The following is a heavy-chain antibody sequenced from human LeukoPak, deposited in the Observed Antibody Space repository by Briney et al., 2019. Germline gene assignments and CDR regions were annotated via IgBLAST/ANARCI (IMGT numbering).Heavy chain of an antibody. Sequence: GGSLRLSCAASGFTFSSYSMNWVRQAPGKGLEWVSSISSSSSYIYYADSVKGRFTISRDNAKNSLYLQMNSLRAEDTAVYYCARGDSSSRYDYWGQGTLVTVSS. CDR2: ISSSSSYI. CDR3: ARGDSSSRYDY. J-gene: IGHJ4*02. V-gene: IGHV3-21*01. CDR1: GFTFSSYS. D-gene: IGHD6-13*01.